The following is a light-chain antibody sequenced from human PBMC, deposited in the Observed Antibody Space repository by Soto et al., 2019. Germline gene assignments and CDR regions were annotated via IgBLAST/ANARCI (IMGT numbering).Light chain of an antibody. J-gene: IGLJ2*01. CDR2: GNS. V-gene: IGLV1-40*01. CDR3: QSYDSSLSAVV. CDR1: SSNIGAGYD. Sequence: QSLLTQPPSVSGAPGQRVTISCTGSSSNIGAGYDVNWYQQLPGTAPKLLIYGNSNRPSGVPDRFSGSKSGTSASLAITGLQAEDEADYYCQSYDSSLSAVVFGGGTKLTVL.